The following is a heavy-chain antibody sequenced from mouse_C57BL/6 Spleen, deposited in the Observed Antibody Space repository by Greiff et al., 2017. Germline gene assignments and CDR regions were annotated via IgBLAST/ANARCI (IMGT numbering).Heavy chain of an antibody. CDR1: GFTFSSYT. CDR3: ARLTGTFYWDFDV. CDR2: ISGGGGNT. D-gene: IGHD4-1*01. J-gene: IGHJ1*03. V-gene: IGHV5-9*01. Sequence: EVMLVESGGGLVKPGGSLKISCAASGFTFSSYTMSWVRQTPEKRLEWVATISGGGGNTYYPDSVKGRFTISRDNAKNTLYRQMSSLRSEDTALYYCARLTGTFYWDFDVWGTGTTVTVSS.